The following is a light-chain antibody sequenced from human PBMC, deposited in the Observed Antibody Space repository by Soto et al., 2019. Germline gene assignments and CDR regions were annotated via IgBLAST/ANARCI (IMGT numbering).Light chain of an antibody. V-gene: IGKV3-20*01. CDR1: QSVRSTY. J-gene: IGKJ5*01. CDR3: QYYSSSLSIT. CDR2: GAS. Sequence: EIVLTQSPGILSLSPGERATLSCRASQSVRSTYLAWYQQKPGQAPRLLIHGASSRATGIPDRFSGSGSGTDFTLTISRLEPEDFAVYYCQYYSSSLSITFGQGTRLDIK.